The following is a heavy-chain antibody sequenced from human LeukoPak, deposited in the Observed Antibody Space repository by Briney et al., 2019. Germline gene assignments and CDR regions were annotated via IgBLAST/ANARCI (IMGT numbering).Heavy chain of an antibody. CDR3: AGALVSYYYYYGMDV. Sequence: SETLSLTCAVYGGSFSGYYWSWIRQPPGKGLEWIGEFNHSGSTNYNPSLKSRVTISVDTSKNQFSLKLSSVTAADTAVYYCAGALVSYYYYYGMDVWGQGTTVTVSS. CDR1: GGSFSGYY. J-gene: IGHJ6*02. CDR2: FNHSGST. V-gene: IGHV4-34*01. D-gene: IGHD1-26*01.